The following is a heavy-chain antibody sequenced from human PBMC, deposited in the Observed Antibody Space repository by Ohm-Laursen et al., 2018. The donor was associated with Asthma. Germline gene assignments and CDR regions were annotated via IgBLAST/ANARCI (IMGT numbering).Heavy chain of an antibody. CDR3: ARRDFSGGDPSAAFDI. CDR1: GFTLSNYP. J-gene: IGHJ3*02. V-gene: IGHV3-30-3*01. Sequence: SLRLSCAASGFTLSNYPIHWVRQAPGMGLEWVAVISYDGGNKYYADSVEGRFTISRDNSKNTLYMQMNSLRAEDTAVYYCARRDFSGGDPSAAFDIWGQGTMVTVSS. CDR2: ISYDGGNK. D-gene: IGHD2-21*02.